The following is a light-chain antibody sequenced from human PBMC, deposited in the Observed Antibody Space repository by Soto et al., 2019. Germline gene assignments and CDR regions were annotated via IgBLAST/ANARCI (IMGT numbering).Light chain of an antibody. CDR3: SSYTSSSTLDV. CDR2: DVS. J-gene: IGLJ1*01. Sequence: QSALTQPASVSGSPGQSITISCTGTSSDVGGYNYVSWYQQHPGKAPKLMIYDVSNRPSGVSNRFSGSKSGNTASLTTSGFQAEDEADYYCSSYTSSSTLDVFGTGTKLTVL. CDR1: SSDVGGYNY. V-gene: IGLV2-14*01.